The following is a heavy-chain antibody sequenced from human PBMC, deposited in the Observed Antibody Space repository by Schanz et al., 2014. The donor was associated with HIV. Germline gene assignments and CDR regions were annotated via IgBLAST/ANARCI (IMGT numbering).Heavy chain of an antibody. Sequence: DVQLVESGESLVQPGGSLRLSCAASGFRFRSYWMSWVRQAPGKGLEWVANIKEDGIEKYYVDSVKGRFTISRDNAKNSLYLNMYSLRAEDTAVYYCAKDRNYYDSKYRGKGNYYYYYGMDVWGQGTTVTVSS. D-gene: IGHD3-22*01. CDR3: AKDRNYYDSKYRGKGNYYYYYGMDV. V-gene: IGHV3-7*01. CDR2: IKEDGIEK. J-gene: IGHJ6*02. CDR1: GFRFRSYW.